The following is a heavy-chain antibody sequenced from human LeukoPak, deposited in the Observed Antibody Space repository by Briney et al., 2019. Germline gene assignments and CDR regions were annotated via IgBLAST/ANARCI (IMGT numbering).Heavy chain of an antibody. V-gene: IGHV3-23*01. J-gene: IGHJ4*02. D-gene: IGHD1-26*01. CDR3: ARYSGSYYYPPAWDL. CDR1: GFTFSNNA. CDR2: TSTSGGSA. Sequence: GGSLRLSCAASGFTFSNNAMSWVRQAPGKGLEWVSATSTSGGSAYYADSVKGRFTISRDNSKNTLYLQMDSLRADDTAAYYCARYSGSYYYPPAWDLWGQGTLVTVSS.